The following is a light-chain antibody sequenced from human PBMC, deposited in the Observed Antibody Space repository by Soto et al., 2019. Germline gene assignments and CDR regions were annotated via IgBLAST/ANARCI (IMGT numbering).Light chain of an antibody. J-gene: IGKJ4*01. Sequence: EIVLTQPPATLSLSPGERATLSCRASQSVGSSLAWYQQKAGQAPRLLIYDASNRATGIPVRISGSGSGTDFTLTISSLEPEDFAVYYCQQRTNWPQLTFGGGTKVEIK. CDR2: DAS. CDR1: QSVGSS. V-gene: IGKV3-11*01. CDR3: QQRTNWPQLT.